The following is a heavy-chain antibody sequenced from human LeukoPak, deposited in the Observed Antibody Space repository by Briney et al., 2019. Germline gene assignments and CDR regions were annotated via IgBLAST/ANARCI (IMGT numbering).Heavy chain of an antibody. Sequence: GGSLRLSCAASGFTFRNYWMSWVRQAPGKGLEFVANIKQEGSEKYYVDSVKGRFTISRDNAKNSLYLQLNALRAEDTAVYYCAANGGPFDFWGQGTLVTVSA. CDR3: AANGGPFDF. CDR1: GFTFRNYW. D-gene: IGHD4-23*01. CDR2: IKQEGSEK. V-gene: IGHV3-7*05. J-gene: IGHJ4*02.